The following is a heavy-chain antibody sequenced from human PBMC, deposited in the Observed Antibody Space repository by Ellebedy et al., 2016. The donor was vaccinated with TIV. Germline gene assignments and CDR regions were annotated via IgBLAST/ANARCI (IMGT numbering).Heavy chain of an antibody. V-gene: IGHV1-69*04. Sequence: AASVKVSCKASGGTFSSYAISWARQAPGQGLEWMGRIIPILGIANYAQKFQGRVTITADKSTSTAYMELSSLRSEDTAVYYCARDGPAMVRGVPVEAGAYWGQGTLVTVSS. CDR3: ARDGPAMVRGVPVEAGAY. J-gene: IGHJ4*02. CDR1: GGTFSSYA. D-gene: IGHD3-10*01. CDR2: IIPILGIA.